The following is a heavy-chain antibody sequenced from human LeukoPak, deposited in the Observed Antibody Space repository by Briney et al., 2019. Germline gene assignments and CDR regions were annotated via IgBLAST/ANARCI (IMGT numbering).Heavy chain of an antibody. J-gene: IGHJ4*02. CDR2: IYHSGST. V-gene: IGHV4-38-2*01. CDR1: GYSISTNYY. CDR3: AALGVGPTTVNS. Sequence: PSETLSLTCEVSGYSISTNYYWGWIRLPPGKRLEWIGNIYHSGSTSYNPSLKSRVTISVDTSKNQFSLKLNSVTAADTAVYYCAALGVGPTTVNSWGQGTLVTASS. D-gene: IGHD1-26*01.